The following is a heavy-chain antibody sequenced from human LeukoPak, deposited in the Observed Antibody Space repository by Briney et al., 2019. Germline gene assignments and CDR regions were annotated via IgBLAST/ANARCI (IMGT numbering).Heavy chain of an antibody. V-gene: IGHV4-59*08. CDR2: IYYSGST. CDR3: ARQPYSSSWPFDY. D-gene: IGHD6-13*01. J-gene: IGHJ4*02. Sequence: PSETLSLTCTVSGGSIGSYYWSWIRQPPGKGLEWIGYIYYSGSTNYNPSLKSRVTISVDTSKNQFSLKLSSVTAADTAVYYCARQPYSSSWPFDYWGQGTLVTVSS. CDR1: GGSIGSYY.